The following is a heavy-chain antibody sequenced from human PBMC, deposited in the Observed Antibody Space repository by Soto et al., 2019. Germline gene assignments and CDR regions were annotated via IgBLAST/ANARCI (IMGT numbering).Heavy chain of an antibody. CDR2: IYWNDDK. J-gene: IGHJ4*02. CDR1: GFSLSTSGVG. V-gene: IGHV2-5*01. CDR3: ASTNIVVVVAATNNFDY. Sequence: QITLKESGPTLVKPTQTLTLTCTFSGFSLSTSGVGVGWIRQPPGKALEWLALIYWNDDKRYSPSLKSRLTITKDTSKNQVVLTMTNMDPVDTATYYCASTNIVVVVAATNNFDYWGQGTLVTVSS. D-gene: IGHD2-15*01.